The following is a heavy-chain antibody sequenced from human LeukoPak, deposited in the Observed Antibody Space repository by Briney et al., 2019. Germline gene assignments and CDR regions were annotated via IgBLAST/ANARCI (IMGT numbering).Heavy chain of an antibody. V-gene: IGHV4-31*03. CDR1: GGSISSGGYY. CDR3: ARGWLGSRDY. D-gene: IGHD6-19*01. Sequence: SETLSLTCTVSGGSISSGGYYWSWIRQHPGKGLEWIGYIYYSGSTYYNPSLKSRVTISVDTSKNQFPLKLSSVTAADTAVYYCARGWLGSRDYWGQGTLVTVSS. CDR2: IYYSGST. J-gene: IGHJ4*02.